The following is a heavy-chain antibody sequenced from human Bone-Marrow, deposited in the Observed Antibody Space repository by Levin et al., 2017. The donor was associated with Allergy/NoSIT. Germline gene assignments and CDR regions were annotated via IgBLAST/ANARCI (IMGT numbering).Heavy chain of an antibody. CDR3: ARMAEIYSSSWYPFDY. CDR2: INPNSGGT. CDR1: GYTFTGYY. V-gene: IGHV1-2*06. J-gene: IGHJ4*02. Sequence: AASVKVSCKASGYTFTGYYMHWVRQAPGQGLEWMGRINPNSGGTNYAQKFQGRVTMTRDTSISTAYMELSRLRSDDTAVYYCARMAEIYSSSWYPFDYWGQGTLVTVSS. D-gene: IGHD6-13*01.